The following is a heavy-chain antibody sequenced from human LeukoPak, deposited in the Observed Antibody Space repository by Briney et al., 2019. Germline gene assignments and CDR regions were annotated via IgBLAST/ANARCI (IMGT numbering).Heavy chain of an antibody. D-gene: IGHD2-15*01. Sequence: ASETLSLTCTVSGGSISSGGYYWSWIRQHPGKGLEWIGYIYYSGSTYYNPSLKSRVTISVDTSKNQFSLKLSSVTAADTAVYYCARTPDCSGGSCYPFDYWGQGTLVTVSS. V-gene: IGHV4-31*03. CDR1: GGSISSGGYY. CDR2: IYYSGST. J-gene: IGHJ4*02. CDR3: ARTPDCSGGSCYPFDY.